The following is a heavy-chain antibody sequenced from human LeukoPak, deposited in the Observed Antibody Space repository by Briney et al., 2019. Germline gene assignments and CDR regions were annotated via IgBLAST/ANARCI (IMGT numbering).Heavy chain of an antibody. CDR3: ARGILWLGDDV. Sequence: ASVKVSCRASGYSFTGYYMHWVRQAPGQGLEWMGWINPNSGGTKYAQKFKGRVTMTRDTSISTAYMELSSLRSEDTAVYYCARGILWLGDDVWGKGTTVTISS. V-gene: IGHV1-2*02. CDR1: GYSFTGYY. D-gene: IGHD3-10*01. CDR2: INPNSGGT. J-gene: IGHJ6*04.